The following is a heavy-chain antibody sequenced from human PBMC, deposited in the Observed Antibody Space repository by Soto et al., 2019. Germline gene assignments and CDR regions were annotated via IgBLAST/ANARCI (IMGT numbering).Heavy chain of an antibody. Sequence: PSETLSLTCTVSGGSISSSSYYWGWIRQPPGKGLEWIGSIYYSGSTYYNPSLKSRVTISVDTSKNQFSLKLSSVTAADTAVYYWARQDDLLVLDFWGKGTTVTVPS. CDR1: GGSISSSSYY. CDR3: ARQDDLLVLDF. V-gene: IGHV4-39*01. D-gene: IGHD3-16*01. CDR2: IYYSGST. J-gene: IGHJ6*04.